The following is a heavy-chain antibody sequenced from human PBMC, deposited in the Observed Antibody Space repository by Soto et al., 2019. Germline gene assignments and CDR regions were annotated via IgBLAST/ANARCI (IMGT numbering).Heavy chain of an antibody. V-gene: IGHV1-69*12. CDR2: IIPIFGTA. CDR3: AIHAALKHWWYFDY. D-gene: IGHD2-8*02. J-gene: IGHJ4*02. Sequence: QVQLVQSGAEVKKPGSSVKVSCKASGGTFSSYAFSWVRQAPGQGLEWMGGIIPIFGTADYVQKFQGRGTITADETTSTAYMELGSLRSEDTSVYYCAIHAALKHWWYFDYWGQGTLVTVSS. CDR1: GGTFSSYA.